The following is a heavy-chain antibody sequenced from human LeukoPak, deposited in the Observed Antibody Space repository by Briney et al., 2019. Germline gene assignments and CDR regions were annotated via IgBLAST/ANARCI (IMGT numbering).Heavy chain of an antibody. CDR2: IQSKSDGGTA. V-gene: IGHV3-15*01. D-gene: IGHD5-18*01. Sequence: GGSLRLSCAASGFTFSDCAMHWVRQAPGKGLEWVGRIQSKSDGGTADYAVSVKGRFIISRDDSKNVLYLQMYSLRIEDTAVYYCTTDRGAMVDWGQGTLVTVSS. CDR3: TTDRGAMVD. J-gene: IGHJ4*02. CDR1: GFTFSDCA.